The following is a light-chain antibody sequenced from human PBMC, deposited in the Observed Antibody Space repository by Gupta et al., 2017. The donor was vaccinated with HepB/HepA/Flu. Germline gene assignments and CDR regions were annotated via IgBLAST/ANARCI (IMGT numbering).Light chain of an antibody. J-gene: IGLJ2*01. CDR1: SSNIGAGYD. V-gene: IGLV1-40*01. CDR2: GNS. CDR3: QSYDSSLTVV. Sequence: QSALTQPPSASGAPGQRVTISCPRSSSNIGAGYDVHWYQQLPGTAPKLLIYGNSNRPSGVPDRFSGSKSGTSASLAITGLQAEDEADYYCQSYDSSLTVVFGGGTKLTVL.